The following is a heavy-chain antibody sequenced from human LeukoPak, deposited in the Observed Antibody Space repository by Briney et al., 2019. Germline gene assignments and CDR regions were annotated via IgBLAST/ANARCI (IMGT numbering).Heavy chain of an antibody. D-gene: IGHD3-10*01. V-gene: IGHV3-21*01. CDR1: GFTFSSYS. CDR3: ARDLVVRGVILGAIDY. J-gene: IGHJ4*02. CDR2: ISGSSSYI. Sequence: PGGSLRLSCAASGFTFSSYSMNWVRQAPGKGLEWVSSISGSSSYIYYADSVKGRFTISRDNAKNSLYLQMNSLRAEDTAVYYCARDLVVRGVILGAIDYWGQGTLVTVSS.